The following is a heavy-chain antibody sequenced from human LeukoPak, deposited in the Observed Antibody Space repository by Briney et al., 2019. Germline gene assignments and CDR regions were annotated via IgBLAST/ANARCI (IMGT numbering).Heavy chain of an antibody. V-gene: IGHV1-18*01. J-gene: IGHJ6*03. Sequence: ASVKVSCKAAGYTFGNYGIKWVRQAPGQGLEWVGWISGFNGNTNYAQNFHDRVTMTTDTSTTTAYMELRNLRSEDTAVYYCARAVRVLRYFDWLLPPSYYYYYMDVWGKGTTVTISS. D-gene: IGHD3-9*01. CDR3: ARAVRVLRYFDWLLPPSYYYYYMDV. CDR2: ISGFNGNT. CDR1: GYTFGNYG.